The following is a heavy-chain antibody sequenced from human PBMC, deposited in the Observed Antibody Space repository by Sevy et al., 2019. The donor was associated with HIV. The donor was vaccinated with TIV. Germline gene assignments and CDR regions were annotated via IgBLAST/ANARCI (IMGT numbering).Heavy chain of an antibody. D-gene: IGHD6-13*01. V-gene: IGHV3-30*18. CDR2: ISHDGSDK. J-gene: IGHJ6*02. Sequence: GGSLRLSCVASGFMFSRYGMHWARQAPGKGLEWVAVISHDGSDKEYADSVKGRFTISRDSSKDTVYLQMNSLRLEDTAVYYCANSRGRYEGSSWLYYYYIMDVWGQGTTVTVSS. CDR3: ANSRGRYEGSSWLYYYYIMDV. CDR1: GFMFSRYG.